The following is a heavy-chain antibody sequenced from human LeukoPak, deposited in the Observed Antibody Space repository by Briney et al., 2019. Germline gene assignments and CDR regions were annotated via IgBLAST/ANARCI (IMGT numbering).Heavy chain of an antibody. D-gene: IGHD3-16*01. CDR1: GFTFSTYG. CDR2: IWYGGSNK. V-gene: IGHV3-30*02. CDR3: AKGGEMVTLDY. J-gene: IGHJ4*02. Sequence: GGSLRLSCAASGFTFSTYGMHWVRQAPGKGLEWVAVIWYGGSNKYYADSVKGRFTISRDNSKNTLYLQMNSLRAEDTAVYYCAKGGEMVTLDYWGQGTLVTVSS.